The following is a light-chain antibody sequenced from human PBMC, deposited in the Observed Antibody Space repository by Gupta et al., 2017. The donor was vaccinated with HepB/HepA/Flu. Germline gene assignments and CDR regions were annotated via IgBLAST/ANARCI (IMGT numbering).Light chain of an antibody. V-gene: IGKV3-20*01. Sequence: EIVLTQSPGTLSLSPGERATLSCRASHSISSSYLAWYQQKPGQAPRLLIYGTSSRATGIPDRFSGSGSGTDFTLTISRLEPEDFAVYYCQGYGTSHFGGGAKVEIK. CDR2: GTS. J-gene: IGKJ4*01. CDR1: HSISSSY. CDR3: QGYGTSH.